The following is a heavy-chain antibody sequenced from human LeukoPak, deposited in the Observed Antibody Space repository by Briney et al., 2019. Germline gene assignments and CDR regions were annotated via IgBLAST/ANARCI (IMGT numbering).Heavy chain of an antibody. V-gene: IGHV1-8*01. J-gene: IGHJ4*02. Sequence: GASVKVSCKASGYTFTSYDINWVRQATGQGLEWMGWMNPNSGNTGYAQKFQGRVTMTRNTSISTAYMELSSLRSEDAAVYYCARGSRYYGSGSYRLGDYWGQGTLVTVSS. CDR2: MNPNSGNT. CDR1: GYTFTSYD. CDR3: ARGSRYYGSGSYRLGDY. D-gene: IGHD3-10*01.